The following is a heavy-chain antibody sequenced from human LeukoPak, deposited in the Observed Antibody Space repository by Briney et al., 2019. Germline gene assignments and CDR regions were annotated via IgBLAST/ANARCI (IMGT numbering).Heavy chain of an antibody. J-gene: IGHJ5*02. CDR2: INPNSGGT. Sequence: ASVKVSCKASGYTFPGYYMHWVRQAPGQGLEWMGWINPNSGGTNYAQKFQGRVTMTRDTSISTAYMELSRLRSDDTAVYYCARAVMVRGVIQEYLSWFDPWGQGTLVTVSS. D-gene: IGHD3-10*01. CDR3: ARAVMVRGVIQEYLSWFDP. V-gene: IGHV1-2*02. CDR1: GYTFPGYY.